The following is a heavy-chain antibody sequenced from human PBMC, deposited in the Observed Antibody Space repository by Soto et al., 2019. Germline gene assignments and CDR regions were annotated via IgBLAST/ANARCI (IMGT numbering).Heavy chain of an antibody. D-gene: IGHD3-22*01. Sequence: ASVKVSCKASGYTFTGHYIHWVRQAPEQGPEWMGGIGPESGATRYAQKFQGRVTISADRSISTAYLQWNSLKASDTAMYYCARHPPYSNGGHWFDPWGQGTLVTVSS. V-gene: IGHV1-2*02. CDR3: ARHPPYSNGGHWFDP. CDR2: IGPESGAT. J-gene: IGHJ5*02. CDR1: GYTFTGHY.